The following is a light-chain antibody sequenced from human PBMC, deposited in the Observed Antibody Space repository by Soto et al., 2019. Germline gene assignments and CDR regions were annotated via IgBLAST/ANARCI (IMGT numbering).Light chain of an antibody. CDR1: SSDIGGYNY. CDR2: DVR. J-gene: IGLJ2*01. V-gene: IGLV2-14*03. CDR3: SSYTSSSTVI. Sequence: QSALTQPASVSGSPGQSITISCTGTSSDIGGYNYISWYQQHPGKAPKFIIYDVRNRPSGVSSRFSGSRSGNTASLTISGLQAEDEADYYCSSYTSSSTVIFGGGTKLTVL.